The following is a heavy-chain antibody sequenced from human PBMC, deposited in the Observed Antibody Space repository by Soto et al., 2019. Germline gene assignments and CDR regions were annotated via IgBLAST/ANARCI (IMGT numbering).Heavy chain of an antibody. J-gene: IGHJ4*02. D-gene: IGHD4-17*01. V-gene: IGHV1-46*01. CDR3: ARGTTVTNVQSSFDY. CDR1: GYTFTSYY. Sequence: ASGKVSCNASGYTFTSYYMDWLRHAPGQGLEWMGIINHTGGTTSQGQKFKRRPKMTRDTSKSTLYMELRRLRSEDTAVYYCARGTTVTNVQSSFDYWGQGTLVTVSS. CDR2: INHTGGTT.